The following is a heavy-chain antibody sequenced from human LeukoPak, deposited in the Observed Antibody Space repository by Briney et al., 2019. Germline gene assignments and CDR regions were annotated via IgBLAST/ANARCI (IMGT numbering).Heavy chain of an antibody. CDR3: AREGYDSSGHYYFDY. V-gene: IGHV4-39*02. CDR1: GGSISSSSYY. CDR2: IYYSGST. Sequence: PSETLSLTCTVSGGSISSSSYYWGWTRQPPGKGLEWIGSIYYSGSTYYNPSLKSRVTISVDTSKNQFSLKLSSVTAADTAVYYCAREGYDSSGHYYFDYWGQGTLVTVSS. J-gene: IGHJ4*02. D-gene: IGHD3-22*01.